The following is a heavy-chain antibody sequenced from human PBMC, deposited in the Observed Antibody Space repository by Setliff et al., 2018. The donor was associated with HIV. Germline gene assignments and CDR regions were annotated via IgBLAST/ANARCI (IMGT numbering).Heavy chain of an antibody. CDR1: GNTPRHYG. Sequence: SVKVSCKASGNTPRHYGMNWIRQAPGQGLEWVGSLIPVLGEPHYAPRFQGRVTITADDSTNTAYLELSNLRFDDTATYYCARGVLYGLSEYWGTGSLVTVSS. V-gene: IGHV1-69*11. J-gene: IGHJ4*02. CDR2: LIPVLGEP. CDR3: ARGVLYGLSEY. D-gene: IGHD3-10*01.